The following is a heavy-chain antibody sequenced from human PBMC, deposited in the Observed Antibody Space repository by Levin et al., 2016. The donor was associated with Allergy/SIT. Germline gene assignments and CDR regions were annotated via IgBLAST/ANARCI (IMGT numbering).Heavy chain of an antibody. CDR2: IYYSGTT. V-gene: IGHV4-61*08. J-gene: IGHJ4*02. D-gene: IGHD3-10*01. CDR1: GDSVSSGDYS. Sequence: SETLSLTCTVSGDSVSSGDYSYSWVRQPPGKGLEWIGYIYYSGTTNYNPSLKSRLTMSIDTSQKQFSLRLSSVTAADTAVYYCARIHRSDNYNPARGRRKTIYHFDFWGQGILVTVSS. CDR3: ARIHRSDNYNPARGRRKTIYHFDF.